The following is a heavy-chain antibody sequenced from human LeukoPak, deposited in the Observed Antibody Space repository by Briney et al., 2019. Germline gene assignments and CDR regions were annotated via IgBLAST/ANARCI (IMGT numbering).Heavy chain of an antibody. V-gene: IGHV3-48*01. CDR1: GFTFSSYS. Sequence: GGSLRLSCAASGFTFSSYSMNWVRQAPGKGLEWVSYISSSSSTIYYADSVKGRFTISRDNAKNSLYLQMNSLRAEDTAAYYCARVGARKPTKEFDYWGQGTLVTVSS. J-gene: IGHJ4*02. CDR2: ISSSSSTI. CDR3: ARVGARKPTKEFDY. D-gene: IGHD1-26*01.